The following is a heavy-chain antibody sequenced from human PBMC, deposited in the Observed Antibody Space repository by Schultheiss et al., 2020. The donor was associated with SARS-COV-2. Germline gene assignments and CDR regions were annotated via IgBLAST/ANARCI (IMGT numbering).Heavy chain of an antibody. Sequence: SETLSLTCTVSDNSISTGYYWGWVRQPPGKGLEWIGEIYHSGSTNYNPSLKSRVTISVDTSKNQFSLKLTSATAADTAVYYCARFGYYYSDSSGFDYWGQGTLVTVSS. CDR2: IYHSGST. V-gene: IGHV4-38-2*02. CDR3: ARFGYYYSDSSGFDY. J-gene: IGHJ4*02. CDR1: DNSISTGYY. D-gene: IGHD3-22*01.